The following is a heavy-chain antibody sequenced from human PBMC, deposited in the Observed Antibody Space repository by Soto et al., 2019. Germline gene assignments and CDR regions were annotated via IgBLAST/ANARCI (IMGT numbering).Heavy chain of an antibody. CDR3: ASADDSSGYYLDY. Sequence: EVQLAESGGGLVQPGGSLRLSCAASGFTFSDHYMDWVRQAPGKGLEWVGRTRNKANSYTTEYAASVKGRFTISRDDSKNSLYLQMNSLKTEDTAVYYCASADDSSGYYLDYWGQGTLVTVSS. D-gene: IGHD3-22*01. J-gene: IGHJ4*02. CDR1: GFTFSDHY. V-gene: IGHV3-72*01. CDR2: TRNKANSYTT.